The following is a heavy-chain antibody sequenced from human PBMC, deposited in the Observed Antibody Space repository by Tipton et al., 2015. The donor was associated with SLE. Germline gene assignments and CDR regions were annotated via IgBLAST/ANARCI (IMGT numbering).Heavy chain of an antibody. CDR1: GFTFSSYG. CDR2: IWYDGSNK. V-gene: IGHV3-33*01. J-gene: IGHJ1*01. Sequence: SGFTFSSYGLHWVRQAPGKGLEWVAVIWYDGSNKYYADSVKGRFTISRDNSKNTLYLQMNSLRAEDTAVYYCARDSRSGYFQHWGQGTLVTVSS. CDR3: ARDSRSGYFQH.